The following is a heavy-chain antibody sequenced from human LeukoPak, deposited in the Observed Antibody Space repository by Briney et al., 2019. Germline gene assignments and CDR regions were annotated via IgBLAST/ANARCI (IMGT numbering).Heavy chain of an antibody. CDR1: GGSISSSSYY. V-gene: IGHV4-39*01. J-gene: IGHJ5*02. Sequence: SETLSLTCTVSGGSISSSSYYWGWIRQPPGKGLEWIGSIYYSGSTYYNPSLKSRVTMSVDTSKNQFSLKLSSVTAADTAVYYCARTGDYGSGSYINWFDPWGQGTLVTVSS. D-gene: IGHD3-10*01. CDR3: ARTGDYGSGSYINWFDP. CDR2: IYYSGST.